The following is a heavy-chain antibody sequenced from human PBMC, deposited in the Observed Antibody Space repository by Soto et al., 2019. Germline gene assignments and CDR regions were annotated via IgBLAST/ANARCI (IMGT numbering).Heavy chain of an antibody. V-gene: IGHV3-15*01. CDR1: GFTFSNAW. J-gene: IGHJ6*02. Sequence: PGGSLRLSCAASGFTFSNAWMSWVRQAPGKGLEWVGRIKSKTDGGTTDYAAPVKGRFTISRDDSKNTLYLQMNSLKTEDTAVYYCTKERGYSGYDKGLLEYYYGMDVWGQGTTVTVSS. CDR2: IKSKTDGGTT. D-gene: IGHD5-12*01. CDR3: TKERGYSGYDKGLLEYYYGMDV.